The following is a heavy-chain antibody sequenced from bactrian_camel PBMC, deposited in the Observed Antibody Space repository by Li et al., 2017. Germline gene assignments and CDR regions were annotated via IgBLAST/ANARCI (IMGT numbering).Heavy chain of an antibody. Sequence: HVQLVESGGGSVQAGGSLRLSCAASGCTYSSYCMGWFRQAPGKERDRVALITRHQITTYADSVKGRFTISQDNADDTLYLQMNSLKPEDTAMYYCAARSVGWCPLFEHWLGNGHTLLAGTLLTGARGPRSPSP. V-gene: IGHV3S53*01. D-gene: IGHD1*01. CDR2: ITRHQIT. CDR1: GCTYSSYC. J-gene: IGHJ6*01. CDR3: AARSVGWCPLFEHWLGNGHTLLAGTLLT.